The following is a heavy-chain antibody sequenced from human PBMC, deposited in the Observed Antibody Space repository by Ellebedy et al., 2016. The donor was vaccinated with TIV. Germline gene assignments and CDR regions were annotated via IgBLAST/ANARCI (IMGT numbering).Heavy chain of an antibody. V-gene: IGHV4-34*01. CDR2: INPSGTT. J-gene: IGHJ4*02. Sequence: MPSETLSLTCGVYGGSFRGYFWSWIRQPPGKGLEWMGEINPSGTTNYTPSLKSRVTMSVDTPKNQFSLRLTSVTAADTAVYFCARARGQYLYGSGSYFTNWGQGDMVTVSS. CDR1: GGSFRGYF. D-gene: IGHD3-10*01. CDR3: ARARGQYLYGSGSYFTN.